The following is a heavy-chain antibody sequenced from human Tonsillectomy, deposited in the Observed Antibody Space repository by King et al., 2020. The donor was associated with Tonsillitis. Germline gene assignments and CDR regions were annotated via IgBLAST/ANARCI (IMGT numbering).Heavy chain of an antibody. J-gene: IGHJ5*02. CDR3: TTDCSSTSCYGWAWFDT. CDR2: IPGKSDGETA. Sequence: LVESGGGLVKPGGSVRLSCAASGFTFNYAWMSWVRQAPGKGLEWVGRIPGKSDGETADYAAPVKGRFTISRDDSKNTVYLQMNSLRTEDTAVYYCTTDCSSTSCYGWAWFDTWGQGSLVTVSS. D-gene: IGHD2-2*01. V-gene: IGHV3-15*01. CDR1: GFTFNYAW.